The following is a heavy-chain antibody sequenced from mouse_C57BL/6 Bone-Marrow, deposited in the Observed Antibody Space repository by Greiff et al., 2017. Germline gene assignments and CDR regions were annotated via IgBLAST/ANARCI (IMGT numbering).Heavy chain of an antibody. CDR3: ARYGYYYGSSYEWYFDV. CDR1: GYSITSDY. V-gene: IGHV3-8*01. D-gene: IGHD1-1*01. Sequence: EVQVVESGPGLAKPSQTLSLTCSVTGYSITSDYWNWIRKFPGNKLEYMGYISYSGSTYYNPSLKSRISITRDTSKNQYYLQLNSVTTEDTATYYCARYGYYYGSSYEWYFDVWGTGTTVTVSS. J-gene: IGHJ1*03. CDR2: ISYSGST.